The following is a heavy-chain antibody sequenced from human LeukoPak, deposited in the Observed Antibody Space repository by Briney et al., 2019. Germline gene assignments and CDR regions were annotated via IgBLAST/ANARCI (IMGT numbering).Heavy chain of an antibody. V-gene: IGHV1-69*06. J-gene: IGHJ4*02. Sequence: SVKVSCKASGYTFTGYYMHWVRQAPGQGLEWMGGIIPIFGTANYAQKFQGRVTITADKSTSTAYMELSSLRSEDTAVYYCASNNYDPSMGYFDYWGQGTLVTVSS. D-gene: IGHD4-11*01. CDR3: ASNNYDPSMGYFDY. CDR2: IIPIFGTA. CDR1: GYTFTGYY.